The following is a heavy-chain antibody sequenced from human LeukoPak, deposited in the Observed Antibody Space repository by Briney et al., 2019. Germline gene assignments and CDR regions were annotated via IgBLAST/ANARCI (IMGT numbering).Heavy chain of an antibody. J-gene: IGHJ4*02. Sequence: GGSLRLSCAASGFTFSSYWMSWVRQAPGKGLEWVANIKQDGSEKYYADSVKGRFTISRDNSKNTLYLQMNSLRAEDTAVYYCANGAVAGPDDYWGQGTLVTVSS. CDR1: GFTFSSYW. CDR2: IKQDGSEK. V-gene: IGHV3-7*01. D-gene: IGHD6-19*01. CDR3: ANGAVAGPDDY.